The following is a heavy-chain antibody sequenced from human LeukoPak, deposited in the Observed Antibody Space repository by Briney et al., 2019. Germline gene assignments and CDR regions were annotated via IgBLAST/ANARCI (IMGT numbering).Heavy chain of an antibody. J-gene: IGHJ4*02. Sequence: ASVKVSCKASGYTFTSYGISWVRQAPGQGLEWMGWISAYNGNTNYAQKLQGRVTMTTDTSTSTAYMELRSLRSDDTAVYYCARDLGYCSSTSCYIWAYFDYWGQGTLVTASS. CDR3: ARDLGYCSSTSCYIWAYFDY. D-gene: IGHD2-2*02. CDR1: GYTFTSYG. CDR2: ISAYNGNT. V-gene: IGHV1-18*01.